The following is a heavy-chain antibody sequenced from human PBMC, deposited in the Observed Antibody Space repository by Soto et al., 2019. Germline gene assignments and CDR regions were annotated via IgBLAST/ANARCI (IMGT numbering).Heavy chain of an antibody. D-gene: IGHD3-22*01. CDR3: AGAEGAANYYDSSGYLDY. CDR1: GGSISSSNW. CDR2: IYHSGST. V-gene: IGHV4-4*02. J-gene: IGHJ4*02. Sequence: SETLSLTCAVSGGSISSSNWWSWVRQPPGKGLEWIGEIYHSGSTNYNPSLKSRVTISVDKSKNQFSLKLSSVTAADTAVYYCAGAEGAANYYDSSGYLDYWSQGTLVTVSS.